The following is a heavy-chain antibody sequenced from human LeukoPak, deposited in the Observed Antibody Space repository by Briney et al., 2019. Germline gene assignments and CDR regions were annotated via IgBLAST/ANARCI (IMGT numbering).Heavy chain of an antibody. J-gene: IGHJ4*02. CDR3: ARVNIGGVVWRSRQPYYFDY. D-gene: IGHD2-15*01. V-gene: IGHV3-11*01. CDR2: ISRSGSTI. CDR1: GFTFSDYY. Sequence: GGSLRLSCAASGFTFSDYYMSWIRQAPGKGLEWVSYISRSGSTIYYADSVKGRFTISRDNAKNSLYLQMNSLRAEDTAVYYCARVNIGGVVWRSRQPYYFDYWGQGTLVTVSS.